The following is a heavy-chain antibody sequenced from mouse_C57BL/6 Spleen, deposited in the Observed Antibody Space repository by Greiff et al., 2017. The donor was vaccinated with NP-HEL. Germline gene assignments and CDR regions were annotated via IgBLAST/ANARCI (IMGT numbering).Heavy chain of an antibody. D-gene: IGHD6-1*01. CDR2: INPNNGGT. CDR1: GYTFTDYY. CDR3: ARYPLPYAMDY. Sequence: VQLQQSGPELVKPGASVKISCKASGYTFTDYYMNWVKQSHGKSLEWIGDINPNNGGTSYNQKFKGKATLTVDKSSSTAYMELRSLTSEDSAVYYCARYPLPYAMDYWGQGTSVTVSS. J-gene: IGHJ4*01. V-gene: IGHV1-26*01.